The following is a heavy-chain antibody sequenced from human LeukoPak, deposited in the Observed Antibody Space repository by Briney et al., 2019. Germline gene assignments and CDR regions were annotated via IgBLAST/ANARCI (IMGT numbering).Heavy chain of an antibody. Sequence: AGGSLRLSCAASGFAFSAYGMHWVRQAPGKGLEWVAFIRYDGSNKDYADSVKGRFTISRDNSKNTLYLQMNSLRAEDTAVYYCAKDPWGAGGYFDYWGQGTLVTVSS. CDR2: IRYDGSNK. D-gene: IGHD3-16*01. J-gene: IGHJ4*02. CDR3: AKDPWGAGGYFDY. CDR1: GFAFSAYG. V-gene: IGHV3-30*02.